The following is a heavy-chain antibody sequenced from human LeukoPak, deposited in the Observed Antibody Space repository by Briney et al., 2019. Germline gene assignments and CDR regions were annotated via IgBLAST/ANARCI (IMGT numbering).Heavy chain of an antibody. CDR2: IRYDGSNK. CDR3: ATDQVGATVGAPGY. D-gene: IGHD1-26*01. CDR1: GFTFSSYG. Sequence: TGGSLRLSCAASGFTFSSYGMHWVRQTPGKGLEWVAFIRYDGSNKYYADSVKGRFTISRDNSKNTLYLQMNSLRAEDTAVYYSATDQVGATVGAPGYWGQRTLVTVSS. J-gene: IGHJ4*02. V-gene: IGHV3-30*02.